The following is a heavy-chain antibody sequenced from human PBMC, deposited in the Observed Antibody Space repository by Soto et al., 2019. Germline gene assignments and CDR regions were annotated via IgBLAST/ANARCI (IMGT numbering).Heavy chain of an antibody. D-gene: IGHD3-22*01. V-gene: IGHV4-34*01. CDR2: INHGGST. Sequence: VQLQQWGAGLLKPSETLSLTCAVYGGSFSDYYWNWIRQPPGKGLEWIGEINHGGSTNYNPSLRSRVAMSGDTSKNQFSLKLSSVTAADTAVYYCAARTYYYDNTGGYFDLWGRGTLVTVSS. CDR3: AARTYYYDNTGGYFDL. J-gene: IGHJ2*01. CDR1: GGSFSDYY.